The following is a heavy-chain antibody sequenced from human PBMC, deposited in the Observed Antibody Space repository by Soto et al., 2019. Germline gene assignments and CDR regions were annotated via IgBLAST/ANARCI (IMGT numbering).Heavy chain of an antibody. D-gene: IGHD1-1*01. J-gene: IGHJ4*02. V-gene: IGHV3-9*01. Sequence: EVQLVESGGNLVQPGRSLRLSCAASGFTFGDYAMHWVRQAPGKGLEWISSINENSGSLDYADSVKGRFTISRDNAKNSLYLQMNSLRIEDTALYYCAKDALWSLDFWGQGTLVTVSS. CDR2: INENSGSL. CDR3: AKDALWSLDF. CDR1: GFTFGDYA.